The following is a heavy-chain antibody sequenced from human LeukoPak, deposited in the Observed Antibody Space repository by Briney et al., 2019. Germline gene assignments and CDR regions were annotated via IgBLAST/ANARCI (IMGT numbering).Heavy chain of an antibody. V-gene: IGHV1-18*01. CDR1: GYTLTSYG. CDR2: ISAYNGNT. Sequence: ASAKVSCKASGYTLTSYGISWVRQAPGQGLEWMGWISAYNGNTNYAQKLQGRVTMTTDTSTSAAYMELRSLRSDDTAVYYCARTRGYFDWLPAYYFDYWGQGTLVTASS. J-gene: IGHJ4*02. D-gene: IGHD3-9*01. CDR3: ARTRGYFDWLPAYYFDY.